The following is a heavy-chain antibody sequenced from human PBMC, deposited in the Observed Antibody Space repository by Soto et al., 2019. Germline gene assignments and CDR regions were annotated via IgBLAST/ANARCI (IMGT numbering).Heavy chain of an antibody. CDR1: GFSVSSNY. V-gene: IGHV3-53*01. CDR2: HYSGGST. Sequence: LRLSCAISGFSVSSNYLSWVRQAPGKGLEWVSVHYSGGSTYYADSVQGRFTISRDKSNNTLYLQMRRVRAEDTAVYFCARHRHPRGTVGATSPLDPWGQGTQVTSPQ. CDR3: ARHRHPRGTVGATSPLDP. J-gene: IGHJ5*02. D-gene: IGHD1-26*01.